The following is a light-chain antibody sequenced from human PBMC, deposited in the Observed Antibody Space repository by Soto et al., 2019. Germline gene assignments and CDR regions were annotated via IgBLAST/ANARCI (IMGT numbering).Light chain of an antibody. CDR1: QSISKW. J-gene: IGKJ1*01. V-gene: IGKV1-5*01. CDR3: QQYNDWPPWT. CDR2: DAS. Sequence: DIQMTQSPSTLSASVGDRVTITCRASQSISKWLAWYQQKPGKAPELLIYDASSLQSGVPSRFSGSGSGTEFTLTISSLQSEDFAVYYCQQYNDWPPWTFGQGTKVDIK.